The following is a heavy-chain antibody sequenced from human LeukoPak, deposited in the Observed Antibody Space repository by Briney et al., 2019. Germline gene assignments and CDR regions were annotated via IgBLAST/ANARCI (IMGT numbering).Heavy chain of an antibody. D-gene: IGHD3-3*01. J-gene: IGHJ4*02. CDR1: GFTFSSYD. CDR3: ARGSLGFWSGYYTY. V-gene: IGHV3-13*01. Sequence: GGSLRLPCAASGFTFSSYDMHWVRQATGKGLEWVSAIGTAGDTYYPGSVKGRFTISRENAKNSLYLQMNSLRAGDTAVYYCARGSLGFWSGYYTYWGQGTLVTVSS. CDR2: IGTAGDT.